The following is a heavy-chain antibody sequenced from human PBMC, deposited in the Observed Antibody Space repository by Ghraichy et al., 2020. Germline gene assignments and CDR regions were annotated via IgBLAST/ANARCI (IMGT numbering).Heavy chain of an antibody. J-gene: IGHJ6*02. V-gene: IGHV4-31*03. Sequence: PSLTCTVSGGSISSGGYYWSWIRQHPGKGLEWIGYIYYSGSTYYNPSLKSRVTISVDTSKNQFSLKLSSVTAADTAVYYCARAVPAAIRTMSIGMDVWGQGTTVTVSS. CDR2: IYYSGST. CDR1: GGSISSGGYY. CDR3: ARAVPAAIRTMSIGMDV. D-gene: IGHD2-2*01.